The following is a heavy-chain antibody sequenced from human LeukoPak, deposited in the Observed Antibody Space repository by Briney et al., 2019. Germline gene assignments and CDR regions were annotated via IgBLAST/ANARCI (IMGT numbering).Heavy chain of an antibody. CDR1: GGSFSGYY. D-gene: IGHD3-10*01. CDR3: ARQGRRYYYGSGSYYNGGLFDY. CDR2: INHSGST. J-gene: IGHJ4*02. V-gene: IGHV4-34*01. Sequence: SETLSLTCAVYGGSFSGYYWSWIRQPPGKGLEWIGEINHSGSTNYNPSLKSRVTISVDTSKNQFSLKLSSVTDADTAVYYCARQGRRYYYGSGSYYNGGLFDYWGQGTLVTVSS.